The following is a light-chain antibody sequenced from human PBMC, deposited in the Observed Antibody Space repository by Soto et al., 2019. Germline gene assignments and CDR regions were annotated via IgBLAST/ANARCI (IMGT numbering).Light chain of an antibody. V-gene: IGLV2-8*01. CDR1: SSDVGGYNY. CDR3: SSYAGSSTWV. CDR2: EVS. Sequence: QSAPTQPPSASGSPGQSATISCTGTSSDVGGYNYVSWYQQYPGKAPKLMIYEVSKRPSGVPDRFSGSKSGNTASLTVSGIQPEDEADYYCSSYAGSSTWVFGGGTQLTVL. J-gene: IGLJ2*01.